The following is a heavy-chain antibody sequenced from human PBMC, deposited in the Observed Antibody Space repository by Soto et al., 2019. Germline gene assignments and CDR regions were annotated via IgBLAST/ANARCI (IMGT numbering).Heavy chain of an antibody. CDR2: LYYSGST. CDR3: ARHYDNSHCDC. Sequence: QVQLQESGPGLVKPSETLSLTCSVSGGSISTYYWSWSRQLPGKGLEWIGCLYYSGSTIYNPSLKSRVTISVDTSKNQFSLKLSSVTAADTAVYYCARHYDNSHCDCWGQGTLVTVSS. J-gene: IGHJ4*02. CDR1: GGSISTYY. V-gene: IGHV4-59*08. D-gene: IGHD5-12*01.